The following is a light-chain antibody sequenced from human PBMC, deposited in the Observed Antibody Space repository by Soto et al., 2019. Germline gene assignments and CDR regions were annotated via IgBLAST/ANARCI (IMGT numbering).Light chain of an antibody. CDR3: QQRSNWPWT. Sequence: EILLTQSPATLSLSPGERATLSCRASQSVSSYLAWYQQKPGQPPRLLIYDASNRDTGIPARFSGSGSGTDFTLTISSLEPEDFEVYYCQQRSNWPWTFGQGTKVDIK. CDR2: DAS. J-gene: IGKJ1*01. V-gene: IGKV3-11*01. CDR1: QSVSSY.